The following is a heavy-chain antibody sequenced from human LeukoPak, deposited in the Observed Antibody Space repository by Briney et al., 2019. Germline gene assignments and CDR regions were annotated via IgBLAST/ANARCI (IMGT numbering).Heavy chain of an antibody. CDR2: IYSGGST. CDR3: ATYSSLDY. V-gene: IGHV3-53*01. J-gene: IGHJ4*02. Sequence: GGSLRLSCAASGFTVSNNYMSWVRQAPGKGLEWVSLIYSGGSTYYADSVKGRFTISRDNSKSTLYLQMNSLRAEDTAMYYCATYSSLDYWGQGTLVTASS. CDR1: GFTVSNNY. D-gene: IGHD3-22*01.